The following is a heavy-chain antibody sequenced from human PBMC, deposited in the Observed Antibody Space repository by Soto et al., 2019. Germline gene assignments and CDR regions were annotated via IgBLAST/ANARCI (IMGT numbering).Heavy chain of an antibody. CDR1: PGSITSSAYY. V-gene: IGHV4-39*01. CDR2: ILYSGSI. J-gene: IGHJ4*02. Sequence: QLQLQESGPGLVRPSETLSLTCTVSPGSITSSAYYWGWIRQPPGQGLEWIASILYSGSIFYNPSLRSRVTISVDPSKNQFSLEMRSVTAADTAVYYCARHHDYVWGTYRWALDYWGQGILVTVSS. D-gene: IGHD3-16*02. CDR3: ARHHDYVWGTYRWALDY.